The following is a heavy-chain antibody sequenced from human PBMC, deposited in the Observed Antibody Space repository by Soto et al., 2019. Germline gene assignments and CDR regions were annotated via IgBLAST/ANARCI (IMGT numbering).Heavy chain of an antibody. CDR3: ARSWHYYDSSGSYY. D-gene: IGHD3-22*01. CDR2: IWYDGSNK. Sequence: QVQLVESGGGVVQPGRSLRLSCAASGFTFSSYGMHWVRQAPGKGLEWVAVIWYDGSNKYYADSVKGRFTISRDNSKNTLDLQMNSLRAEDTAVYYCARSWHYYDSSGSYYWGQGTLVTVSS. J-gene: IGHJ4*02. V-gene: IGHV3-33*01. CDR1: GFTFSSYG.